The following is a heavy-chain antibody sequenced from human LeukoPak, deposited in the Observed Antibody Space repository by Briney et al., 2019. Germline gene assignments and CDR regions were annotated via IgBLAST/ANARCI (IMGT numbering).Heavy chain of an antibody. V-gene: IGHV3-30-3*01. J-gene: IGHJ4*02. D-gene: IGHD3-10*01. CDR2: ISYDGSKK. CDR1: GFTFSLFP. CDR3: AREVPLGSGSWYFDY. Sequence: QPGRSLRLSCAASGFTFSLFPMHWVRQAPGKGLDWVAHISYDGSKKYYADSVTGRFTISRDNSKDSQYLQINSLRAEDTAVYYCAREVPLGSGSWYFDYWGQGTLVTVSS.